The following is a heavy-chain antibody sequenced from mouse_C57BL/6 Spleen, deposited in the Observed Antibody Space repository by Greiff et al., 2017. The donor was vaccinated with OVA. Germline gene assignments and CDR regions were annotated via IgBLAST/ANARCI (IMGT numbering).Heavy chain of an antibody. CDR3: TRDQNSNYVYAMDY. J-gene: IGHJ4*01. CDR1: GFTFSSYA. Sequence: EVNVVESGEGLVKPGGSLKLSCAASGFTFSSYAMSWVRQTPEKRLEWVAYISSGGDYIYYADTVKGRFTISRDNARNTLYLQMSSLKSEDTAMYYCTRDQNSNYVYAMDYWGQGTSVTVSS. V-gene: IGHV5-9-1*02. D-gene: IGHD2-5*01. CDR2: ISSGGDYI.